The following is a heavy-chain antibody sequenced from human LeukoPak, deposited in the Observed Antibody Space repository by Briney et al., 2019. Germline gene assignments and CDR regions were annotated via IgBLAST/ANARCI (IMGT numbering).Heavy chain of an antibody. CDR1: GGSISSGGYY. Sequence: SETLSLTCTVSGGSISSGGYYWSWIRQHPGKGLEWIGYIFYGGSTYYNPSLKSRVTISVDRSKNQFSLKLSSVTAADTAVYYCAGEVDSASGSYFDCWGQGALVTVSS. J-gene: IGHJ4*02. CDR2: IFYGGST. V-gene: IGHV4-31*03. D-gene: IGHD3-10*01. CDR3: AGEVDSASGSYFDC.